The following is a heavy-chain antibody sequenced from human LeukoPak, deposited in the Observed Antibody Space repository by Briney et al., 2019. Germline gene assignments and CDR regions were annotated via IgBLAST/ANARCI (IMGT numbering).Heavy chain of an antibody. CDR3: AGIPDVLMVYSHAFDI. J-gene: IGHJ3*02. CDR1: GYSITSGYY. Sequence: SETLSFTCAVSGYSITSGYYWGWIRQPPGKGREWIGSIYHSGSTYYKPSLKSRVTISVDTSKNQFSLKLSSVTAADTAVYYCAGIPDVLMVYSHAFDIWGQGTMVTVSS. CDR2: IYHSGST. V-gene: IGHV4-38-2*01. D-gene: IGHD2-8*01.